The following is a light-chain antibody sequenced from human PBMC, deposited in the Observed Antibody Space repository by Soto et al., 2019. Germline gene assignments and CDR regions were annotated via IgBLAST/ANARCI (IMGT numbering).Light chain of an antibody. CDR2: GAS. J-gene: IGKJ1*01. V-gene: IGKV3-20*01. Sequence: EIVLTQSPGTLSLSPGERATLSCRASQSVSSSYLAWYQQKPGQAPRLLIYGASSRATGIPDRFSGSGSGTDFTLTISRLEPEDFAVYYCQQYGIPPPSTFGQGTKADIK. CDR1: QSVSSSY. CDR3: QQYGIPPPST.